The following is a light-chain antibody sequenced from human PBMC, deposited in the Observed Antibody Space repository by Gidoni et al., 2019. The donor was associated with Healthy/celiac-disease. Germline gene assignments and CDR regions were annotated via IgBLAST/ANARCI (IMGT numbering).Light chain of an antibody. Sequence: QSVLTQPPSVSGAPGQRLTISCTGSSSNIGAGYDVHWYQQLPGTAPKLLIYGNSNRPSGVPDRFSGSKSGTSASLAITGLQAEDEADYYCQSYDSSLSGLEVFGTGTKVTVL. CDR2: GNS. J-gene: IGLJ1*01. V-gene: IGLV1-40*01. CDR1: SSNIGAGYD. CDR3: QSYDSSLSGLEV.